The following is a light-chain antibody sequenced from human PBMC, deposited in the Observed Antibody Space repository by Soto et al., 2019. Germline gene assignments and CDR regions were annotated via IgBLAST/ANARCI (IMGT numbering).Light chain of an antibody. V-gene: IGLV2-14*01. CDR3: PSFTASATRV. J-gene: IGLJ2*01. CDR2: EVS. CDR1: SSDIGTYNY. Sequence: QSALTQPASVSGSPGQSITISCTGTSSDIGTYNYVSWYQHHPGKAPKLFIYEVSNRPSGVPNLFSGSQSGNTASLSISWLLAKDETVSHCPSFTASATRVFAEGPRLTVL.